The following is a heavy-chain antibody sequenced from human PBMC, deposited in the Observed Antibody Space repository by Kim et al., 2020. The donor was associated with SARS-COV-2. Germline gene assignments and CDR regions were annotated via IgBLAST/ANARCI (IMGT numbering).Heavy chain of an antibody. CDR1: GGSISSGGYY. CDR2: IYYSGST. V-gene: IGHV4-31*03. J-gene: IGHJ6*02. D-gene: IGHD1-1*01. CDR3: ARDSTGTTLGMDV. Sequence: SETLSLTCTVSGGSISSGGYYWSWIRQHPGKGLEWIGYIYYSGSTYYNPSLKSRVTISVDTSKNQFSLKLSSVTAADTAVYYCARDSTGTTLGMDVWGQGTTVTVSS.